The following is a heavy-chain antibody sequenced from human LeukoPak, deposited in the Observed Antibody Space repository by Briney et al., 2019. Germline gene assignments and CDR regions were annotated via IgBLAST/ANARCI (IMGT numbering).Heavy chain of an antibody. V-gene: IGHV3-23*01. CDR3: AKVPTSFYTASWGFDN. J-gene: IGHJ4*02. CDR2: ISGSESST. D-gene: IGHD5-18*01. CDR1: GFTFSSYA. Sequence: GGSLRLSCAASGFTFSSYAMSWVRQAPGKGLEWVSAISGSESSTYYADSVRGRFTISRDNSKNTLYLQMNSLRSEDTAVYYCAKVPTSFYTASWGFDNWGQGTLATVSS.